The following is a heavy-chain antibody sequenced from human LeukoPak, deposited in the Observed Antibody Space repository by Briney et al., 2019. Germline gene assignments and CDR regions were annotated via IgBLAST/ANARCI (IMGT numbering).Heavy chain of an antibody. D-gene: IGHD2-21*02. Sequence: SETLSLTCAVYGGSFSRCYWSWIRQSPGKGLEWIAEIDHRGDTNYNPSVKSRVTISVDTSKNQLSLKVRSLSAADTAVYYCARGATISETGYFDFWGQGTPVTVSS. CDR2: IDHRGDT. V-gene: IGHV4-34*01. CDR3: ARGATISETGYFDF. J-gene: IGHJ4*03. CDR1: GGSFSRCY.